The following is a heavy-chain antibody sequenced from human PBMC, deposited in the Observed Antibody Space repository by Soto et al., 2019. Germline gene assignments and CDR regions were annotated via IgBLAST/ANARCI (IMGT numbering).Heavy chain of an antibody. V-gene: IGHV3-66*01. J-gene: IGHJ4*02. CDR3: AKARGNGWLDH. CDR1: GVSVTSSD. Sequence: GGSLRLSCAASGVSVTSSDMGWVRQVPGKGLEWVSLFYSGDTTYYADSVKGRFTISRDNSENKLYLQVNNLRVEDTAVYYCAKARGNGWLDHWGQGTLVTVSS. CDR2: FYSGDTT. D-gene: IGHD6-19*01.